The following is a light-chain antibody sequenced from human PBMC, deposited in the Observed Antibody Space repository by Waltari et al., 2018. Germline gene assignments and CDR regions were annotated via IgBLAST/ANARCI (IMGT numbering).Light chain of an antibody. V-gene: IGKV3-20*01. CDR2: GVS. Sequence: EIVLTQSPGTLPLSPGERATLSCRPSQSVSNNYLAWYQQKPGQAPRLLIYGVSRRATGIPDRFSGSGSGADFTLTISRLEPEDFAVYYCQQYGSSPLVTFGQGTRLEIK. CDR1: QSVSNNY. J-gene: IGKJ5*01. CDR3: QQYGSSPLVT.